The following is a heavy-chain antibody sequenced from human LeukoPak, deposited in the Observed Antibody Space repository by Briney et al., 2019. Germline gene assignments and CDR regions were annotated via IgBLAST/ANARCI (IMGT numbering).Heavy chain of an antibody. V-gene: IGHV1-3*03. CDR3: ARRGPGTFYYGSGSYLNWFDP. J-gene: IGHJ5*02. CDR2: INAGNGNT. CDR1: GYTFTSYA. D-gene: IGHD3-10*01. Sequence: ASVKVSCKASGYTFTSYAMHWVRQAPGQRLEWMGWINAGNGNTKYSQEFQGRVTITRDTSASTAYMELSSLRSEDMAVYYCARRGPGTFYYGSGSYLNWFDPWGQGTLVTVSS.